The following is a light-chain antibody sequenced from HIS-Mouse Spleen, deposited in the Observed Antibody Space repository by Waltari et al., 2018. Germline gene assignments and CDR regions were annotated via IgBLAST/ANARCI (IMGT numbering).Light chain of an antibody. Sequence: QSALTQPASVSGSPGQSITISCTGTSSDVGGYNHVSWYHKHPGKAPKLMIYDGSNRPSGVSNRFSGSKSGNTASLTISGLQAEDEADYYCSSYTSSSTLEVFGGGTKLTVL. V-gene: IGLV2-14*03. CDR2: DGS. J-gene: IGLJ2*01. CDR3: SSYTSSSTLEV. CDR1: SSDVGGYNH.